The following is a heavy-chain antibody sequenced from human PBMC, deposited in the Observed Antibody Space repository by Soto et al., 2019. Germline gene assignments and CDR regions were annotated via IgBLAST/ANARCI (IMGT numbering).Heavy chain of an antibody. CDR3: ARLYYDYV. CDR1: GWTFGTYS. D-gene: IGHD3-3*01. Sequence: GGSLRLSCAASGWTFGTYSMNWVRQAPGKGLEWIAYINSDSDNIMYADSVKGRFTISRDNAKNSLFLQMNSLTDEDTAVYYCARLYYDYVWGQGTTVTVSS. CDR2: INSDSDNI. J-gene: IGHJ6*02. V-gene: IGHV3-48*02.